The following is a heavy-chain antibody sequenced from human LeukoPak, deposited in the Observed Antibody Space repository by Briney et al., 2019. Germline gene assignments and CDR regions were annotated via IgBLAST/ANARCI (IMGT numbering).Heavy chain of an antibody. Sequence: EGSLRLSCAASGFTFSGSAIHWVRQASGKGLEWVGRIRTRTNTYATAYAASVEGRFTISRDDSQSTAFLQMNSLKAEDTAVYFCSTDYLLDYWGQGALVTVSS. D-gene: IGHD4-11*01. J-gene: IGHJ4*02. CDR1: GFTFSGSA. CDR3: STDYLLDY. CDR2: IRTRTNTYAT. V-gene: IGHV3-73*01.